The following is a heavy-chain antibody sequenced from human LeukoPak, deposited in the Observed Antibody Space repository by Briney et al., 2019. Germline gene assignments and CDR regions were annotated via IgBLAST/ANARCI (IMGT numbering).Heavy chain of an antibody. CDR3: ARGGYDFVYYYYGMDV. V-gene: IGHV1-8*01. Sequence: ASVRVSCKTSGYTFTNLDINWLRQAPGQGLEWMGWMSPNSGDTGYAQKFQCRVSMTRNTSISTAYMELSRLRSDDTAVYYYARGGYDFVYYYYGMDVWGQGTTVTVSS. CDR1: GYTFTNLD. CDR2: MSPNSGDT. D-gene: IGHD3-3*01. J-gene: IGHJ6*02.